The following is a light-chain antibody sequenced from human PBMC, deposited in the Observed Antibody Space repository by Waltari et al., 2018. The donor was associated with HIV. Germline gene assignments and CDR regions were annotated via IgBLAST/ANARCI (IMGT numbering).Light chain of an antibody. V-gene: IGLV3-10*01. CDR3: YSTENSGNQRV. CDR1: ALPNQC. J-gene: IGLJ2*01. CDR2: EDN. Sequence: SYELTQPPSVSVCPGQTARITCSGGALPNQCAYWYQQKSGQAPVLVIDEDNKRPSRIPERFSGSSSGTMATLTVSGAQVEDEADYYCYSTENSGNQRVFGGGTKLTVL.